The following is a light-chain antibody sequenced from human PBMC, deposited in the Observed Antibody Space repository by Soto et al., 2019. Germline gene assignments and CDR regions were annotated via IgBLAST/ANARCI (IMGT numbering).Light chain of an antibody. CDR1: QSVIISY. CDR3: QQYGRSPPWT. CDR2: GAS. Sequence: EIVLTQSPGTLSLSPGERATLSCRASQSVIISYLAGYQQKPGQAHLLLIYGASSRATGIPDRFSGSGSGTDCNLTISRLEPEDFGVYYCQQYGRSPPWTCGKGTKVDIQ. J-gene: IGKJ1*01. V-gene: IGKV3-20*01.